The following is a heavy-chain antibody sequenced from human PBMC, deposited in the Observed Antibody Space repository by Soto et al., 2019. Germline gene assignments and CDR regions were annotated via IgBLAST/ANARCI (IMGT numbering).Heavy chain of an antibody. V-gene: IGHV1-3*01. CDR2: INAGNGNT. CDR3: ARDPGYSYGNN. D-gene: IGHD5-18*01. Sequence: GASVKVSCKASGYTFTSYAMNWVRQAPGQRLEWMGWINAGNGNTKYSQKFQGRVTITRDTSASTAYMELSSLRSEDTAVYYCARDPGYSYGNNWGQGTLVTVSS. CDR1: GYTFTSYA. J-gene: IGHJ4*02.